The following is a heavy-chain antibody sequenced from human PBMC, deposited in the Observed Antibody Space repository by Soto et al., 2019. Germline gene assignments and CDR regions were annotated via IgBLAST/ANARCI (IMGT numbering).Heavy chain of an antibody. CDR2: ITGTGGGT. Sequence: EVQLLESGGDLVQPGGSLRLSCAASGFTFSSYAMSWVRRAPGKGLEWVSVITGTGGGTYYADSVKGRFTISRDNSNNALYMQMNSLRAEDTAVYYCAKLVGEKMAPIFDYWGQGTLVTVSS. CDR3: AKLVGEKMAPIFDY. J-gene: IGHJ4*02. CDR1: GFTFSSYA. D-gene: IGHD3-16*01. V-gene: IGHV3-23*01.